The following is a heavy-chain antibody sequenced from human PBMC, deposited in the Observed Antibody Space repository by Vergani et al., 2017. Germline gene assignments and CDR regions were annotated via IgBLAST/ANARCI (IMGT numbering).Heavy chain of an antibody. CDR1: GGSISSSSYY. CDR3: ARVRVQLWIPRLDWFDP. D-gene: IGHD5-18*01. Sequence: QLQLQESGPGLVKPSETLSLTCTVSGGSISSSSYYWGWIRQPPGKGLEWIGSIYYSGSTYHNPSLKSRVTISVDTSTNQFSLKLSSVTAADTAVYYCARVRVQLWIPRLDWFDPWGQGTLVTVSS. V-gene: IGHV4-39*07. J-gene: IGHJ5*02. CDR2: IYYSGST.